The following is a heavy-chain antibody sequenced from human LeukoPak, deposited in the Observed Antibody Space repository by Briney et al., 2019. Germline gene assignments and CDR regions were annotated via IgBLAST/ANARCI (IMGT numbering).Heavy chain of an antibody. CDR3: ARDYGDPTHYYYYYMDV. CDR2: INHSGST. J-gene: IGHJ6*03. V-gene: IGHV4-34*01. Sequence: SETLSLTCAVYGGSFSGYYWSWIRQPPGKGLEWIGEINHSGSTNYNPSLKSRVTISVDTSKNQFSLKLSSVTAADTAVYYCARDYGDPTHYYYYYMDVWGKGTTVTISS. D-gene: IGHD4-17*01. CDR1: GGSFSGYY.